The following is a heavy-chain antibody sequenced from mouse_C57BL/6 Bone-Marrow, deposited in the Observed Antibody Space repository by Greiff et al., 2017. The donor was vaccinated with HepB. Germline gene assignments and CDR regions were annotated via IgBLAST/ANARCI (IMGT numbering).Heavy chain of an antibody. V-gene: IGHV5-17*01. CDR1: GFTFSDYG. CDR2: ISSGSSTI. CDR3: ARTYYINWFAY. Sequence: EVQLVESGGGLVKPGGSLKLSCAASGFTFSDYGMHWVRQAPEKGLEWVAYISSGSSTIYYADTVKGRFTISRDNAKNTLFLRMTSLRSEDTAMYYCARTYYINWFAYWGQGTLVTVSA. J-gene: IGHJ3*01. D-gene: IGHD2-5*01.